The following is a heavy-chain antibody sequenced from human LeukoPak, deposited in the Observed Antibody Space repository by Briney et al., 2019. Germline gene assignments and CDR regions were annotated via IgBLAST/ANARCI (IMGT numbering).Heavy chain of an antibody. J-gene: IGHJ5*02. D-gene: IGHD1-7*01. CDR3: ARDGEYNWNYYSGSNWFDP. CDR1: GYTFTSYD. CDR2: MNPNSGNT. V-gene: IGHV1-8*03. Sequence: ASVKVSCKASGYTFTSYDINWVRQATGQGLEWMGWMNPNSGNTGYAQKFQGRVTITRNTSISTAYMELSSLRSEDTAVYYCARDGEYNWNYYSGSNWFDPWGQGTLVTVSS.